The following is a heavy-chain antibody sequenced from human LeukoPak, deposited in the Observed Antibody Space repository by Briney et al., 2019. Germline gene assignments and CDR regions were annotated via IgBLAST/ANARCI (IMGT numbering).Heavy chain of an antibody. CDR3: ARLNGGYYYMDV. Sequence: GGSLRLSCAASGFTFSSYWMHWVRQAPGKGLVWVSRINSDGSSTSYADSVKGRFTISRDNAKNTLYLQMNSLRAEDTALYYCARLNGGYYYMDVWGKGTTVTVSS. CDR2: INSDGSST. CDR1: GFTFSSYW. J-gene: IGHJ6*03. V-gene: IGHV3-74*01. D-gene: IGHD7-27*01.